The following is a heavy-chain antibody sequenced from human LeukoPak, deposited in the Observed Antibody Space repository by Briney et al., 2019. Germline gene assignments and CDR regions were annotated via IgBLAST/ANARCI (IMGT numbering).Heavy chain of an antibody. CDR3: ARFHTSSWFFDS. J-gene: IGHJ4*02. D-gene: IGHD6-13*01. V-gene: IGHV4-38-2*02. Sequence: PSETLSLTCTVSGYSISSGYYWGWIRQPPGKGLEWIGIIYHSGRTDYNPSLKSRVTMSVDESKNEFSLKLTSVTAADTAVYYCARFHTSSWFFDSWGQGILVTVSS. CDR1: GYSISSGYY. CDR2: IYHSGRT.